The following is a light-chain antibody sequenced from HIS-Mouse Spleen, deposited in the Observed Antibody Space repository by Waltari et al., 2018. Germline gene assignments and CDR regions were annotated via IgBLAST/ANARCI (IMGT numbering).Light chain of an antibody. CDR2: GKN. V-gene: IGLV3-19*01. Sequence: SSELTQDPAVSVALGPTVRITCQGDSLRSSYASWYQQKPGQAPGLVIYGKNNRPSGIPDRFSGSSSGNTASLTITGAQAEDEADYYCNSRDSSGNHVVFGGGTKLTVL. CDR3: NSRDSSGNHVV. CDR1: SLRSSY. J-gene: IGLJ2*01.